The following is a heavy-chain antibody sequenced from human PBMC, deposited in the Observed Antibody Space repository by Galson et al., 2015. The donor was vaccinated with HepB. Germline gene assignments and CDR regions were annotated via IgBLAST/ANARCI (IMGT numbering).Heavy chain of an antibody. CDR2: ISGSGGST. CDR1: GFTFSSYA. Sequence: SLRLSCAASGFTFSSYAMSWVRQAPGKGLEWVSAISGSGGSTYYADSVKGRFTISRDNSKNTLYLQMNSLRAEDTAVYYCAKGHSGSYLSYYGMDVWGQGTTVTVSS. J-gene: IGHJ6*02. CDR3: AKGHSGSYLSYYGMDV. V-gene: IGHV3-23*01. D-gene: IGHD1-26*01.